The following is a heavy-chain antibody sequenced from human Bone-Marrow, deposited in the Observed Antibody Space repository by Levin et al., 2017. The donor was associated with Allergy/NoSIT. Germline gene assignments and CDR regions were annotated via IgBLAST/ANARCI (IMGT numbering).Heavy chain of an antibody. CDR1: GFTFSSYG. CDR3: AKEDRRADFWSGYYYYYYYGMDV. CDR2: ISYDGSNK. Sequence: GGSLRLSCAASGFTFSSYGMHWVRQAPGKGLEWVAVISYDGSNKYYADSVKGRFTISRDNSKNTLYLQMNSLRAEDTAVYYCAKEDRRADFWSGYYYYYYYGMDVWGQGTTVTVSS. D-gene: IGHD3-3*01. J-gene: IGHJ6*02. V-gene: IGHV3-30*18.